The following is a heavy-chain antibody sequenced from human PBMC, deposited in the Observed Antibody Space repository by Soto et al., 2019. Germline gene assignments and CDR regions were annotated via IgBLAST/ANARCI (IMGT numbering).Heavy chain of an antibody. J-gene: IGHJ5*02. CDR3: ARFVISRWYVGPNWFDP. V-gene: IGHV1-8*01. CDR2: MNPNSGNT. Sequence: QVQLVQSGAEVKKPGASVKVSCKASGYTFTSYDINWVRQDTGQGLEWMGWMNPNSGNTGYAQKYQGRITMTWNTSISTAYMELSSLRSEDTAVYYCARFVISRWYVGPNWFDPWGQGTLVTVSS. CDR1: GYTFTSYD. D-gene: IGHD6-13*01.